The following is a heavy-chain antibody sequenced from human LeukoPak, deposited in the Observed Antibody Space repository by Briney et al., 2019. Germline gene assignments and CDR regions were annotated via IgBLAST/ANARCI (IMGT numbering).Heavy chain of an antibody. Sequence: PGGSLRLSCAPSGFPFSSNWMHCVREAPGKGLVWVLCINRVGSSTSYADSVKGRFTIARDNAKNTLYLQMNSLRAEDTAVYYCGSTGLVGGEWIIDYGGQGTLVTVPS. CDR3: GSTGLVGGEWIIDY. CDR1: GFPFSSNW. CDR2: INRVGSST. V-gene: IGHV3-74*01. J-gene: IGHJ4*02. D-gene: IGHD3-16*01.